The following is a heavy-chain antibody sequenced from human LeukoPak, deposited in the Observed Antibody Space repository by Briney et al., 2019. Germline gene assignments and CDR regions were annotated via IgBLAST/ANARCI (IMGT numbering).Heavy chain of an antibody. CDR3: ARHGTQWLRYPNFDY. CDR1: GASISSYY. V-gene: IGHV4-59*08. D-gene: IGHD6-19*01. Sequence: SETLSLTCTVSGASISSYYWSWIRQPPGEGLEWIGSIYYNGNTDYNPSLKSRVTISVDTSNNQSSLKLSSVTAADTAVYYCARHGTQWLRYPNFDYWGQGTLVTVSS. J-gene: IGHJ4*02. CDR2: IYYNGNT.